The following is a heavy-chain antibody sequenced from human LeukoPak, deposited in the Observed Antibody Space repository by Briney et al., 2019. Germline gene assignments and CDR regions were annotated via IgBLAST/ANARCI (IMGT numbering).Heavy chain of an antibody. Sequence: TGGSLRLSCAASGFTFSSYWMSWVRQAPGEGLEWVANIKQDGSEKYYVDSVKGRFTISRDNAKNSLYLQLNSLRVEDTAMYYCARHSSGSYYTYWGQGTLVTVSS. CDR3: ARHSSGSYYTY. V-gene: IGHV3-7*01. D-gene: IGHD3-10*01. CDR2: IKQDGSEK. J-gene: IGHJ4*02. CDR1: GFTFSSYW.